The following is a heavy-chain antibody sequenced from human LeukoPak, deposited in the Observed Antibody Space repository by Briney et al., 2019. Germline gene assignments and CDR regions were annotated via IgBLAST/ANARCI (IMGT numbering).Heavy chain of an antibody. J-gene: IGHJ4*02. Sequence: ASVKVSCKASGYTFIDYTMHWLRQAPGQRLDWMGWINGGSGNTKYSPEFQGRVTITRDTSASTGYMELSSLRSEDTAVYYCANPRYDSSGYYYVDWGQGTLVTVSS. CDR1: GYTFIDYT. D-gene: IGHD3-22*01. CDR3: ANPRYDSSGYYYVD. CDR2: INGGSGNT. V-gene: IGHV1-3*01.